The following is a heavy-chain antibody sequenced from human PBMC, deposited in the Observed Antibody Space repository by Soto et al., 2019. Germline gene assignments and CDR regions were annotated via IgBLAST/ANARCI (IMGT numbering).Heavy chain of an antibody. V-gene: IGHV3-23*01. CDR2: ISGSGGST. J-gene: IGHJ4*02. D-gene: IGHD3-10*01. Sequence: GGSLRLSCAASGFTFSSYAMSWVRQAPGKGLEWASAISGSGGSTYYADFVKGRFTISRDNSKNTLYLQMNSLRAEDTAVYYCASRRLYYYGSGSYGGFDYSGQGTLVTVSS. CDR3: ASRRLYYYGSGSYGGFDY. CDR1: GFTFSSYA.